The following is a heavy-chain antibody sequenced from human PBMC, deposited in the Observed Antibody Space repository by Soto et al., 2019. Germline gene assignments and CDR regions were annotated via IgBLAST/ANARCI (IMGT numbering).Heavy chain of an antibody. CDR1: GGTFSSYA. J-gene: IGHJ4*02. Sequence: QVQLVQSGAEVKKPGSSVKVSCKASGGTFSSYAISWVQQAPGQGLEWMGGIIPIFGTANYAQKFQGRVTITADESTSTAYMELSSLRSEDTAVYYCARGLDWVTTEVYYFDYWGQGTLVTVSS. CDR2: IIPIFGTA. D-gene: IGHD4-17*01. V-gene: IGHV1-69*01. CDR3: ARGLDWVTTEVYYFDY.